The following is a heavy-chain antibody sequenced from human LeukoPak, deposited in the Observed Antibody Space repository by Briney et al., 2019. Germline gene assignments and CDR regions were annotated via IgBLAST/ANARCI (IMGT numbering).Heavy chain of an antibody. CDR1: DDSISSYY. CDR2: IHHSGSA. Sequence: SETLSLTCTVSDDSISSYYWIWIRQPPGKGLEWIGYIHHSGSANYNPSLRSRITMSVDTSKNHFSLSLTSVTAADTAVYYCARLPGCSGADCFRAFDIWGQGTMVTVSS. CDR3: ARLPGCSGADCFRAFDI. D-gene: IGHD2-21*02. J-gene: IGHJ3*02. V-gene: IGHV4-59*08.